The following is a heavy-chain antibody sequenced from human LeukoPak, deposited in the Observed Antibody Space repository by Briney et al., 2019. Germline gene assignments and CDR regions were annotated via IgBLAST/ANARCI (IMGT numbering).Heavy chain of an antibody. CDR3: ARTKTTAPRIFDY. CDR1: GGSISSGGHY. J-gene: IGHJ4*02. V-gene: IGHV4-31*03. CDR2: IYYTGSP. D-gene: IGHD4-17*01. Sequence: PSQTLSLTCTVSGGSISSGGHYWSWIRQHPGKGLEWIGYIYYTGSPYYNPSLKSRVTISVDTSENQFSLKLTSVTAADTAVYYCARTKTTAPRIFDYWGQGTLVTVSS.